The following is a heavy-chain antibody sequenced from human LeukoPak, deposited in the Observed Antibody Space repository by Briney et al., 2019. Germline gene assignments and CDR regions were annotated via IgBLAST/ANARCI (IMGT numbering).Heavy chain of an antibody. CDR2: ISSTSTYI. V-gene: IGHV3-21*06. CDR3: ARGVPSVLRSLRVLIP. J-gene: IGHJ4*02. Sequence: GGSLRLSCADSGFTFRTYSMNGVRQAPGKGLEWVSSISSTSTYIYYADSMKGRFIISRDNARNSLYLEMNSLRAEDTAVYYCARGVPSVLRSLRVLIPWGQGTLVTISS. CDR1: GFTFRTYS. D-gene: IGHD3-3*01.